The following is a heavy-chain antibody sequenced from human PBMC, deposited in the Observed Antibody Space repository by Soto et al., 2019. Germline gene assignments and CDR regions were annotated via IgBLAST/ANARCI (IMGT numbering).Heavy chain of an antibody. V-gene: IGHV1-18*01. CDR3: YYGMDV. J-gene: IGHJ6*02. Sequence: QVQLVQSGAEVKKPGASVKVSCKSSGYTFSMSGISWVRQAPGQGLEWMGWISGYNGNTNYEQKFQDRVTMTTYTTTNTAYMELRSLRSDDTAVYYYYYGMDVWGQGTTVTVSS. CDR1: GYTFSMSG. CDR2: ISGYNGNT.